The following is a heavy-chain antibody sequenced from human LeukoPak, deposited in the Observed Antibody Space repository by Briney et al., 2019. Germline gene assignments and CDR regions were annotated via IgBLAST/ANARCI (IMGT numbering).Heavy chain of an antibody. V-gene: IGHV1-2*02. D-gene: IGHD2-2*01. CDR2: INPDNGGT. J-gene: IGHJ4*02. Sequence: ASVKVSCKASGYTFTGYYMHWVRQAPGQGLEWMGWINPDNGGTNYAQKFQGRVTMTRDTSITTAYMELSRLRSDDTAIYYCARSIAIIPTVAHFDYWGQGTLVTVSS. CDR1: GYTFTGYY. CDR3: ARSIAIIPTVAHFDY.